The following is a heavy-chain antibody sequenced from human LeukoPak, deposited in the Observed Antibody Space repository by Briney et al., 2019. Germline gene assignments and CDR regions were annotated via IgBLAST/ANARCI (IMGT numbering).Heavy chain of an antibody. CDR1: GFTFSSYA. V-gene: IGHV3-30*04. Sequence: RAGGSLRLSCAASGFTFSSYAMHWVRQAPGKGLEWVAVISYDGSNKYYADSVKGRFTISRDNSKNTLYLQMNSLRAEDTAVYYCARGLRIGDSSGRVDYWGQGTLVTVSS. J-gene: IGHJ4*02. CDR2: ISYDGSNK. D-gene: IGHD3-22*01. CDR3: ARGLRIGDSSGRVDY.